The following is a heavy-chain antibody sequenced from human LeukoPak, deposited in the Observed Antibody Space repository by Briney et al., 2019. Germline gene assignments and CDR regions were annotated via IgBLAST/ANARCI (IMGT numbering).Heavy chain of an antibody. V-gene: IGHV5-10-1*04. Sequence: ESLKISCKGSGYTFTNGWISWVRHMPGEGLEWMGKSDPSDSYTNYSPSFQGQVTISADKSISTAYLPWSSLTASDTAMYYCARAPDSDSGYDYFDYWGQGTLVTVSS. CDR1: GYTFTNGW. J-gene: IGHJ4*02. CDR2: SDPSDSYT. D-gene: IGHD5-12*01. CDR3: ARAPDSDSGYDYFDY.